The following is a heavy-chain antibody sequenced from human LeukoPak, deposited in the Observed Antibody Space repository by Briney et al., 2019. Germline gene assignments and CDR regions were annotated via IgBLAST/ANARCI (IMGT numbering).Heavy chain of an antibody. CDR1: GGTFSSYA. CDR2: ISGYNGDT. CDR3: ARIGAYDVLTGYYEYNWFDP. V-gene: IGHV1-18*01. Sequence: ASVKVSCKASGGTFSSYAISWVRQAPGQGLEWMGWISGYNGDTHYAQKLQGRVTMTTDTSTSTAYMELRSLRSDDTAVYYCARIGAYDVLTGYYEYNWFDPWGQGTLVTVSS. D-gene: IGHD3-9*01. J-gene: IGHJ5*02.